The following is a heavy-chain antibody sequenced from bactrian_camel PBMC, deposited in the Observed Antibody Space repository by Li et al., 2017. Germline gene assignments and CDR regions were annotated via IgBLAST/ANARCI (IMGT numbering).Heavy chain of an antibody. Sequence: DVQLVESGGGSVQSGGSLRLSCAASGFTFSSYNMSWVRQAPGKGLEWVSSINSGGSTYYADSVKGRFTISRDNAKNTVYLQMNSLKPEDTAMYYCTNHNAGFEYWGQGTQVTVS. V-gene: IGHV3S40*01. CDR3: TNHNAGFEY. CDR2: INSGGST. CDR1: GFTFSSYN. D-gene: IGHD5*01. J-gene: IGHJ4*01.